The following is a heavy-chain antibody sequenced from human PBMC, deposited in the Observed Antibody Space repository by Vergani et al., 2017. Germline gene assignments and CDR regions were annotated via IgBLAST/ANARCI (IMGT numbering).Heavy chain of an antibody. CDR2: ISWNSGSI. CDR1: GFTFDDYA. CDR3: AKGPYYYYMDV. Sequence: EVQLVESGGGLVQPGRSLRLSCAASGFTFDDYAMHWVRQAPGKGLEWVSGISWNSGSIGYAGTVKGRFTISRDNAKNSLYLQMNSLRAEDTAVYYCAKGPYYYYMDVWGKGTTVTVSS. V-gene: IGHV3-9*01. J-gene: IGHJ6*03.